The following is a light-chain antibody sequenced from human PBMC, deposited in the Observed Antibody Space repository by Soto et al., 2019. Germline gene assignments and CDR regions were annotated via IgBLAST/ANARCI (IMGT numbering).Light chain of an antibody. Sequence: EIVLTQSPGTLSLSPGERATLSCRASQSVSSNYLAWYQQKPGQAPRPLIYGASSRATGIPDRFSGSGAGTDFTLTISRLDSEDFAVYYCQQYGSSPWTFGQGTKAEIK. J-gene: IGKJ1*01. CDR2: GAS. CDR1: QSVSSNY. V-gene: IGKV3-20*01. CDR3: QQYGSSPWT.